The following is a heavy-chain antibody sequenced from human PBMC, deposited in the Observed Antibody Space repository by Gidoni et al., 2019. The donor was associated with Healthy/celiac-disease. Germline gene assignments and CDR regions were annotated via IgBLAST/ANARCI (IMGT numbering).Heavy chain of an antibody. CDR1: GGSISSSNW. Sequence: QVHLQESGPGLVKPSGTLSLTCAVSGGSISSSNWWSWVRQPPGKGLEWIGEIYHSGSTNYNPYIKSRVTIAVDKSKNKFSLKLSSVTAADTAVYYCARGNIVGANHFDYWGQGTLVTVSS. CDR2: IYHSGST. D-gene: IGHD1-26*01. J-gene: IGHJ4*02. V-gene: IGHV4-4*02. CDR3: ARGNIVGANHFDY.